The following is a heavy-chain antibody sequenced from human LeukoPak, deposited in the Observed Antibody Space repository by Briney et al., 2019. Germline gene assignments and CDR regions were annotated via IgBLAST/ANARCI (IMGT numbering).Heavy chain of an antibody. D-gene: IGHD6-6*01. J-gene: IGHJ4*02. CDR1: GFTFNSYW. Sequence: PGGSLRLSCAASGFTFNSYWMHWVRQAPGKGLVWVSRINSDGSSTSYADSVRGRFSISRDNAKNTLYLQMNSLRAEDTAVYYCARGLSGYASSLGYWGQGTLVTVSA. V-gene: IGHV3-74*01. CDR2: INSDGSST. CDR3: ARGLSGYASSLGY.